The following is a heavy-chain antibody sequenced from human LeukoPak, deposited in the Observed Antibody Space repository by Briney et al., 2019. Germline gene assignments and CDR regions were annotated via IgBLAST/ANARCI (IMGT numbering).Heavy chain of an antibody. J-gene: IGHJ3*02. CDR2: INPNSGGT. CDR3: ARVRVLSDGIAAAHDAFDI. V-gene: IGHV1-2*02. CDR1: GYTFTGYY. D-gene: IGHD6-13*01. Sequence: ASVKVSCKASGYTFTGYYMHWVRQAPGQGLEWMGWINPNSGGTNYAQKFQGRVTMTRDTSISTAYMELSRLRSDDTAVYYCARVRVLSDGIAAAHDAFDIWGQGTMVTVSS.